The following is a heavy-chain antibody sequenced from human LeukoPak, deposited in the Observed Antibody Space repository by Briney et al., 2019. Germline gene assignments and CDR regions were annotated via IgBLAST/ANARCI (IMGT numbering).Heavy chain of an antibody. V-gene: IGHV3-7*01. J-gene: IGHJ4*02. D-gene: IGHD2-21*02. CDR2: IKQDGSGK. CDR1: GFTFNTYW. Sequence: GGSLRLSCAASGFTFNTYWMSWVRKAPGTGQEWVANIKQDGSGKYYVDSVKGRFTISRDDAKNSLYLQMNSLRAEDTAVYFCARGVTPDYWGQGALVTVSS. CDR3: ARGVTPDY.